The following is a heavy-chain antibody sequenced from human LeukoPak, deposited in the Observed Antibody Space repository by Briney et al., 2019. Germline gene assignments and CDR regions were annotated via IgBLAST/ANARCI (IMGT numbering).Heavy chain of an antibody. CDR2: FDPEDGET. J-gene: IGHJ4*02. Sequence: ASVTVSCKVSGYTLTELSMHWVRQAPGKGLEWMGGFDPEDGETIYAQKFQGRVTMTEDTSTDTAYMELSSLRSEDTAVYYCVTAPPYSSAAAFWGQGTLVTVSS. CDR3: VTAPPYSSAAAF. V-gene: IGHV1-24*01. CDR1: GYTLTELS. D-gene: IGHD6-19*01.